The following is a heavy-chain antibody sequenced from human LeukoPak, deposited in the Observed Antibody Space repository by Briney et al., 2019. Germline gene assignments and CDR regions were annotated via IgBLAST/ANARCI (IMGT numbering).Heavy chain of an antibody. V-gene: IGHV3-64*01. D-gene: IGHD6-6*01. CDR1: GFTFSSYA. Sequence: GGSLRLSCAASGFTFSSYAMHWVRQAPGKGLEYVSTISDNGGSTFYANSVKGRFTISRDNSKNTLYIQMGSLRPEDMSVYYCARALIAARPDSLFDYWGQGTLVTVSS. J-gene: IGHJ4*02. CDR2: ISDNGGST. CDR3: ARALIAARPDSLFDY.